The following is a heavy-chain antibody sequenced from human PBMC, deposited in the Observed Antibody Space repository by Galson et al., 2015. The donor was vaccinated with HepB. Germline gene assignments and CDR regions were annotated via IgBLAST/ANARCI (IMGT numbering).Heavy chain of an antibody. Sequence: SVKVSCKASGYAFSEYNLHWVRQAPGQGLEWMGRINPDTGATNYALKFQGRVTMTRDRPINTAHMELSGLTPDDTAVYFCAKDSYIAAGTRGMDVWGQGTIATVSS. V-gene: IGHV1-2*06. J-gene: IGHJ6*02. D-gene: IGHD4-17*01. CDR3: AKDSYIAAGTRGMDV. CDR1: GYAFSEYN. CDR2: INPDTGAT.